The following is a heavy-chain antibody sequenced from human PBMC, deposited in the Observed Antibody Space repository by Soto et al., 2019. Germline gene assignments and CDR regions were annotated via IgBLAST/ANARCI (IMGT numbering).Heavy chain of an antibody. CDR3: ARDRQYSSSWLDY. CDR2: ISYDGSNK. CDR1: GFTFSSYA. Sequence: GASLRLSCVASGFTFSSYAMHWVRQAPGKGLEWVAVISYDGSNKYYADSVKGRFTISRDNSKNTLYLQMNSLRAEDTAVYYCARDRQYSSSWLDYWGQGTLVTVSS. J-gene: IGHJ4*02. D-gene: IGHD6-13*01. V-gene: IGHV3-30-3*01.